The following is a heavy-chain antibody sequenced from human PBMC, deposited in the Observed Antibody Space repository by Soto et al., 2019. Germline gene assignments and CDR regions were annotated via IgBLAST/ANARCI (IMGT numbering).Heavy chain of an antibody. CDR1: GFSLSTSGVG. J-gene: IGHJ6*02. CDR2: IYLDDDK. Sequence: QITLKESGPTLVKPTQTLTLTCTFSGFSLSTSGVGVGWIRQPPGKALAWLAHIYLDDDKRYSPSLKSRLTITKDTPNNQVVRTMTNMDLVETATYSCPRTVWLSLGMDVSGQGTTVTVSS. V-gene: IGHV2-5*02. CDR3: PRTVWLSLGMDV. D-gene: IGHD3-16*01.